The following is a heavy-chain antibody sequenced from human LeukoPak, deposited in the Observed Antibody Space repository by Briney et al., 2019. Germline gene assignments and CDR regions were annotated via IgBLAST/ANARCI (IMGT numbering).Heavy chain of an antibody. D-gene: IGHD1-14*01. CDR3: ARSRTSSPYDKNLNF. J-gene: IGHJ4*02. CDR1: GFTFSSYT. Sequence: GGSPRLSCAASGFTFSSYTMSWVREAPGKGLEWVSSISSSINYIYHADSVKGRFTISRDDAQNSVYLQMNSLKDEDTAVYYCARSRTSSPYDKNLNFWGQGTLVIVSS. CDR2: ISSSINYI. V-gene: IGHV3-21*01.